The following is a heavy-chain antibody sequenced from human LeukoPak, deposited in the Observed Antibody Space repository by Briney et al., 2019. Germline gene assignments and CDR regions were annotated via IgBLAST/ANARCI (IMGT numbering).Heavy chain of an antibody. CDR3: ARRRDGYNEDFFDY. D-gene: IGHD5-24*01. V-gene: IGHV4-39*01. Sequence: SETLSLTCTVSGGSISTITYYWGWIRQPPGKGLEGVGHMYYRGNTFYDPSLKSRVTISVDTSRNQFSLKLSSVTAADTAVYYCARRRDGYNEDFFDYWGQGTLVTVSS. J-gene: IGHJ4*02. CDR1: GGSISTITYY. CDR2: MYYRGNT.